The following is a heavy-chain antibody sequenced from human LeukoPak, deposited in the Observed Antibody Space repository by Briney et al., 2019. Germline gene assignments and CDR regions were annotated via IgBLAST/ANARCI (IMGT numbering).Heavy chain of an antibody. J-gene: IGHJ4*02. CDR1: GGSFSGYY. V-gene: IGHV4-34*01. Sequence: SETLSLTCAVYGGSFSGYYWSWIRQPPGKGLEWIGEINHSGSTNYNPSLKSRVTISVDTSKNQFSLKLSSVTAADTAVYYCARSPGTTLRWGASDYLGQGTLVTVSS. CDR2: INHSGST. CDR3: ARSPGTTLRWGASDY. D-gene: IGHD1-7*01.